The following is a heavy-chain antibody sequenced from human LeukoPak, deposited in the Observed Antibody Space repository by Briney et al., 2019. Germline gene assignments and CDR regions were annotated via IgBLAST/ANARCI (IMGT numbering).Heavy chain of an antibody. CDR1: GGSLSSYY. V-gene: IGHV4-59*01. CDR3: ARAVARDYYFDY. Sequence: SETLSLTCTVYGGSLSSYYWSWIRQPPGKGLEWIGYIYYSGSTNYNPSLKSRVTISVDTSKNQFSLKLSSVTAADTAVYYCARAVARDYYFDYWGQGTLVTVSS. CDR2: IYYSGST. D-gene: IGHD6-19*01. J-gene: IGHJ4*02.